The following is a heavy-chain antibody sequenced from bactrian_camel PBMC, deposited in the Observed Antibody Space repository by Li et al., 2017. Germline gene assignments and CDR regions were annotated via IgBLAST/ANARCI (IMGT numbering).Heavy chain of an antibody. CDR1: GFTFSDVT. Sequence: VQLVESGGDLVQPGGSLRLSCVASGFTFSDVTMSWVRQAAGKGLEWVSTIIPDGARQYYADSVKGRFTISRDNAKNTVYLQMNSLNSEDTALYYCTTYFDQNGARYSDTWPRGKGTQVTVSS. D-gene: IGHD5*01. J-gene: IGHJ6*01. V-gene: IGHV3S40*01. CDR2: IIPDGARQ.